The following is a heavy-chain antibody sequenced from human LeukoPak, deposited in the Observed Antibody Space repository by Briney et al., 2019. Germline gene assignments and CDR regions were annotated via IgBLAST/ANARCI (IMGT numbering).Heavy chain of an antibody. Sequence: SQTLSLTCAISGDSVSSNSAAWNWIKQSPSRGLEWLGRTYYRSKWYNDYSVSLKSRITINSDTSENQFSLQLNSVTPEDTAVYYCARENPTVFDYWGQGILVTVSS. J-gene: IGHJ4*02. CDR2: TYYRSKWYN. CDR3: ARENPTVFDY. D-gene: IGHD4-17*01. V-gene: IGHV6-1*01. CDR1: GDSVSSNSAA.